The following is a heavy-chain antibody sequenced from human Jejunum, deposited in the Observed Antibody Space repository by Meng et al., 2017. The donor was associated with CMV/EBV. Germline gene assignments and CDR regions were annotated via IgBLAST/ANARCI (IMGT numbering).Heavy chain of an antibody. CDR2: IRSKANSYAT. CDR3: TRQPPYYGSGYYVSYYFDY. D-gene: IGHD3-10*01. Sequence: DFDMHWVRQASGKGLEWVGRIRSKANSYATAYAASVKGRFTISRDDSKSTAYLQLDSLKTEDTAVYYCTRQPPYYGSGYYVSYYFDYWGQGTLVTVSS. CDR1: DFD. J-gene: IGHJ4*02. V-gene: IGHV3-73*01.